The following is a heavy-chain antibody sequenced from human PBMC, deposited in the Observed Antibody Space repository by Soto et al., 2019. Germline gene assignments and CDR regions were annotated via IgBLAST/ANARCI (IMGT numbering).Heavy chain of an antibody. J-gene: IGHJ6*02. CDR2: ISYDGSNK. CDR3: AKDRGDGDNYYYGMDV. CDR1: GFTFSSYG. V-gene: IGHV3-30*18. D-gene: IGHD4-17*01. Sequence: QVQLVESGGGVVQPGRSLRLSRAASGFTFSSYGMHWVRQAPGKGLEWVAVISYDGSNKNYADSVKGRFTISRDNSKNTLYLQMNSLRPEDTAVYYCAKDRGDGDNYYYGMDVWGQGTTVTVSS.